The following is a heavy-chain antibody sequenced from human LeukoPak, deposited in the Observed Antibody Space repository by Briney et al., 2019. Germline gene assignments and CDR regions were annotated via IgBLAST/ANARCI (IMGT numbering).Heavy chain of an antibody. D-gene: IGHD4-11*01. CDR1: GGSISSYY. J-gene: IGHJ6*03. V-gene: IGHV4-4*07. CDR2: IYSSGST. Sequence: SETLSLTCTVSGGSISSYYWSWIRQPAGKGLEWIGHIYSSGSTNCNPSLKSRVTMSVDTSKNQFSLKLSSVTAADTAVYYCARGHYSNLGRYYYYYMDVWGKGTTVTVSS. CDR3: ARGHYSNLGRYYYYYMDV.